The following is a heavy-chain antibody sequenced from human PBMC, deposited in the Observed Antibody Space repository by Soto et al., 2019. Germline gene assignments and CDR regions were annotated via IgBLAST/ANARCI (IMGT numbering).Heavy chain of an antibody. D-gene: IGHD3-10*01. J-gene: IGHJ6*02. Sequence: SVKVSCKASGGTFSSYAISWVRQAPGQGLEWMGGIIPIFGTANYAQKFQGRVTITADKSTSTAYMELSSLRSEDTAVYYCARAVVEEVRGVIGYYYGMDVWGQGTAVTVSS. CDR2: IIPIFGTA. V-gene: IGHV1-69*06. CDR3: ARAVVEEVRGVIGYYYGMDV. CDR1: GGTFSSYA.